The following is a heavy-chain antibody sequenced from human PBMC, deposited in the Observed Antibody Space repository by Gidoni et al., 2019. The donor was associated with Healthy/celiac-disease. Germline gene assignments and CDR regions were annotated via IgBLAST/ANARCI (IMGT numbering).Heavy chain of an antibody. CDR2: INPSGGST. CDR1: GYTSTSYY. D-gene: IGHD2-2*01. Sequence: QVQLVQSGAEVTKPGASVKVSCKASGYTSTSYYMPWVRQAPGQGLVWMGIINPSGGSTSYAQKFQGRVTMTRDTSTSTVYMELSSLRSEDTAVYYCARPVVPAASDYYYYYYGMDVWGQGTTVTVSS. CDR3: ARPVVPAASDYYYYYYGMDV. J-gene: IGHJ6*02. V-gene: IGHV1-46*01.